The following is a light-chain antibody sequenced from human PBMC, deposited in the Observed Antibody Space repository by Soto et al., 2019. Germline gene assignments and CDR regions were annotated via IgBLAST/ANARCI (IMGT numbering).Light chain of an antibody. CDR3: QQYDNSAPLS. CDR1: QSVSSSY. Sequence: EIVLTQSPATLSLSPGDRATLSCGASQSVSSSYVAWYQQKAGLAPRLLIYDGYSRASGIPDRFSGSGSGTDFTLTIGRLEPEDFAVYYCQQYDNSAPLSFGGGTKVEMK. CDR2: DGY. J-gene: IGKJ4*01. V-gene: IGKV3D-20*01.